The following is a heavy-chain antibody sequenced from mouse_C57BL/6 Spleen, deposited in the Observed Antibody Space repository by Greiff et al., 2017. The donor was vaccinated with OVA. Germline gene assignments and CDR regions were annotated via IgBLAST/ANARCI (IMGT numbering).Heavy chain of an antibody. J-gene: IGHJ4*01. CDR1: GFTFSSYA. CDR2: ISSGGDYI. V-gene: IGHV5-9-1*02. CDR3: TRGDSSGPYAMDD. D-gene: IGHD3-2*02. Sequence: EVNVVESGEGLVKPGGSLKLSCAASGFTFSSYAMSWVRQTPEKRLAWVAYISSGGDYIYYADTVKGRFTISRDNARNTLYLQMSSLKSEDTAMYYCTRGDSSGPYAMDDWGQGTSVTVSS.